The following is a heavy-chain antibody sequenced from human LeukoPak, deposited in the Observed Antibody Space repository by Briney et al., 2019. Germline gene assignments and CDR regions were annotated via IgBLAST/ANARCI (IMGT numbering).Heavy chain of an antibody. CDR1: GYTFTGYY. J-gene: IGHJ4*02. CDR2: INPNSGGT. CDR3: ARASSSSWYNFDY. D-gene: IGHD6-13*01. Sequence: ASVKVSCKASGYTFTGYYMHWVRQAPGQGLEWMGWINPNSGGTNYAQKFQGRVTMTRDTSISPAYMELSRLRSDDTAVYYCARASSSSWYNFDYWGQGTLVTVSS. V-gene: IGHV1-2*02.